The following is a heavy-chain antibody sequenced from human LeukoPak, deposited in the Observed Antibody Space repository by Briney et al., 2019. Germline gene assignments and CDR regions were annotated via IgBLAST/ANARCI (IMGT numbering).Heavy chain of an antibody. J-gene: IGHJ4*02. Sequence: ASVKVSCKASGYTFTSPGINWLRQAPGQGLEWMGWVCGYNGNTDYAEKFQGRVTMTTDRSTNTVYMELRGLRSDDTAVYYCARDRPVMITFGGVIIAAYWGQGTLVSVSS. D-gene: IGHD3-16*02. V-gene: IGHV1-18*01. CDR2: VCGYNGNT. CDR1: GYTFTSPG. CDR3: ARDRPVMITFGGVIIAAY.